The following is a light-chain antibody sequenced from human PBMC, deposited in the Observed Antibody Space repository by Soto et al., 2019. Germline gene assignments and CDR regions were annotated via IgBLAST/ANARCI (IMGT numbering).Light chain of an antibody. CDR2: DAS. CDR3: QQSYT. V-gene: IGKV3-11*01. J-gene: IGKJ2*01. Sequence: ENVLTQSPATLSLSPGERATLSCRASQSVSNYVAWYQQKPGQAPRLLIYDASNRATGIPARFSGSGSGTDFTLTISSLEPEDFAVYYCQQSYTFGQGTKLEIK. CDR1: QSVSNY.